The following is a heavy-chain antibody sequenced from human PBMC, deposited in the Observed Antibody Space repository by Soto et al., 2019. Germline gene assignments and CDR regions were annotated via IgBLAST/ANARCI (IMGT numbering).Heavy chain of an antibody. V-gene: IGHV4-31*03. D-gene: IGHD3-3*01. CDR2: IYYSGST. Sequence: SETLSLTCTVSGGSISSGGYYWSWIRQHPGKGLEWIGYIYYSGSTYYNPSLKSRVTISVDTSKNQFSLKLSSVTAADTAVYYCARVPALYDFWSGYFRTQNWFDPWGQGTLVTVSS. CDR1: GGSISSGGYY. J-gene: IGHJ5*02. CDR3: ARVPALYDFWSGYFRTQNWFDP.